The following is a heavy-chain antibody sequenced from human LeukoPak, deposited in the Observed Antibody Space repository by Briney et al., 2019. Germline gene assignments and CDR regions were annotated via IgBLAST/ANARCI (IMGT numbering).Heavy chain of an antibody. V-gene: IGHV4-39*07. CDR3: ARDSREVLLWFGEFSP. Sequence: SETLSLTCTVSGGSISSSSYCWGWIRQPPGKGLEWIGSIYYRGNPNYNPSLKSRVTILLDTSKNHFSLKLSSVTAADTAVYYCARDSREVLLWFGEFSPWGQGTLVTVSS. CDR2: IYYRGNP. D-gene: IGHD3-10*01. J-gene: IGHJ5*02. CDR1: GGSISSSSYC.